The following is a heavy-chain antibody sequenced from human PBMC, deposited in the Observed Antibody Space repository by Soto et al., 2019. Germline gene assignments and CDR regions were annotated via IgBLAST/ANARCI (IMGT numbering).Heavy chain of an antibody. J-gene: IGHJ4*02. CDR1: GGSISSGGYS. V-gene: IGHV4-30-2*01. CDR3: ARSQTTVTSYDY. CDR2: IYNSRST. D-gene: IGHD4-17*01. Sequence: PSETLSLTCAVSGGSISSGGYSWSWIRQPPGKGLEWIGYIYNSRSTYYNPSLKSRVTISVDRSKNQFYLKLSSVTAADTAVYYCARSQTTVTSYDYWGQGTLVTVSS.